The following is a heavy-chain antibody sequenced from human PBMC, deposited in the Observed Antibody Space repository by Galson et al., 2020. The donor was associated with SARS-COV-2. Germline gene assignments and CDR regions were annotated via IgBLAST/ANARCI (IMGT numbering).Heavy chain of an antibody. CDR3: ARHYGPPWIAACPYYFDS. J-gene: IGHJ4*02. V-gene: IGHV4-39*01. CDR2: MYYSGST. CDR1: GGSISSSSYY. D-gene: IGHD2-15*01. Sequence: ETSETLSLTCTVSGGSISSSSYYWGWIRQPPGKGLEWIGSMYYSGSTYNNPSLKVRVTISVDTSKNEFSLKLSSVTAADTAVYYCARHYGPPWIAACPYYFDSWGQGVLVTVSS.